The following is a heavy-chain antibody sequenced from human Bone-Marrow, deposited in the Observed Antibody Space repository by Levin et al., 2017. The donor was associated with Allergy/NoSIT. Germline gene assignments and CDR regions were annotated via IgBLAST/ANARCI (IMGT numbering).Heavy chain of an antibody. CDR1: GFTFSNYE. CDR2: ISATASHK. Sequence: PAGGSLRLSCVVSGFTFSNYEMSWVRQAPGKGLEWVSYISATASHKYYADSVKGRFTVSRDNVKSSMYLDLNALRVEDTAVYYCARIRNGYSLGDVSDSWGHGTMVIVSS. V-gene: IGHV3-48*03. J-gene: IGHJ3*02. D-gene: IGHD2-15*01. CDR3: ARIRNGYSLGDVSDS.